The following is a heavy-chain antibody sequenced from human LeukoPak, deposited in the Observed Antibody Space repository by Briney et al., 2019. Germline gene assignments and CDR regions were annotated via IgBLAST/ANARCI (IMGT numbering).Heavy chain of an antibody. J-gene: IGHJ4*02. CDR2: INPSGGST. CDR1: GYTFTSYY. CDR3: AKDEKRYYHDTSGYPDAFDI. Sequence: ASVKVSCKASGYTFTSYYMNWVRQAPGQGLEWMGIINPSGGSTSYAQKFQGRVTMTRDTSTSTAYMELSSLRSEDTAVYYCAKDEKRYYHDTSGYPDAFDIWGQGTLVTVSS. V-gene: IGHV1-46*01. D-gene: IGHD3-22*01.